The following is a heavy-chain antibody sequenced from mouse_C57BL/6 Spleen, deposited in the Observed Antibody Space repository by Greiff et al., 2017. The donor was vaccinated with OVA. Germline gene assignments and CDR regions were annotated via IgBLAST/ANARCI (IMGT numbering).Heavy chain of an antibody. CDR3: ARSGHYYGSSSFAY. CDR1: GYAFTNYL. V-gene: IGHV1-54*01. J-gene: IGHJ3*01. Sequence: LVESGAELVRPGTSVKVSCKASGYAFTNYLLEWVKQRPGQGLEWIGVLNPGSGGTNYNEKFKGKATLTADKSSSTAYMQLSSLTSEDSAVYFCARSGHYYGSSSFAYWGQGTLVTVSA. D-gene: IGHD1-1*01. CDR2: LNPGSGGT.